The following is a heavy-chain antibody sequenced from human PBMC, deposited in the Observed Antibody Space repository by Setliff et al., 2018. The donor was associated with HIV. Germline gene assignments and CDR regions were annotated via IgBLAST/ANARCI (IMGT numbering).Heavy chain of an antibody. CDR1: GFTFSRFW. V-gene: IGHV3-7*03. CDR3: ANLWELGA. CDR2: IKQDGSEI. Sequence: PGGSLRLSCAASGFTFSRFWMTWVRQAPGKGLEWVATIKQDGSEIYYMDSVKGRFTISRDNARTSLFLEMRSLRDEDTAVYLCANLWELGAWGQGTLVTVSS. J-gene: IGHJ5*02. D-gene: IGHD3-16*01.